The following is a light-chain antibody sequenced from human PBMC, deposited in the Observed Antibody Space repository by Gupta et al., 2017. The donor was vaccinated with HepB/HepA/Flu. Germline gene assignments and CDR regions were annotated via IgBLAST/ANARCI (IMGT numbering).Light chain of an antibody. CDR3: QSYDSSLSGSRV. CDR1: NSNIGAGCD. CDR2: DNH. Sequence: QSVLTQPPSLSGAPAPRVTISYTGNNSNIGAGCDVHWYQQLPGTAPKILIFDNHNRPSGIADRVSGSKSGTAASLAITGRQAEDEGDDYCQSYDSSLSGSRVFGGGTKLTVL. J-gene: IGLJ2*01. V-gene: IGLV1-40*01.